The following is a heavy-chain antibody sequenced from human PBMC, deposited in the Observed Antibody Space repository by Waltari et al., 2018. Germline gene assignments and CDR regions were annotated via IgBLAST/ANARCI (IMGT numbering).Heavy chain of an antibody. V-gene: IGHV1-69*05. J-gene: IGHJ4*02. Sequence: QVQLVQSGAEVKKPGSSVKVSCKASGGTFSSYAISWVRQAPGQGLEWMGGIIPIFGTANYAQKFQGRVTITTDESTSTAYMELSSLRSEDTAVYYCARGGDYYGSGSYYSPFDYRGQGTLVTVSS. D-gene: IGHD3-10*01. CDR1: GGTFSSYA. CDR3: ARGGDYYGSGSYYSPFDY. CDR2: IIPIFGTA.